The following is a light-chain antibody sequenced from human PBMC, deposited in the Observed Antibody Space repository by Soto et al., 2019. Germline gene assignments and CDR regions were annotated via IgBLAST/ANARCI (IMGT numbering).Light chain of an antibody. CDR1: QGISNW. CDR2: AAS. Sequence: IQMTQSPSSVSASVGDRVTITCRASQGISNWLAWYQQKPGKAPSLLIHAASSLQSGVPSRFSGSGYGTDFTLTISSLPPEDVATYFCQQANRLPVTFGPGTKVDIK. CDR3: QQANRLPVT. J-gene: IGKJ3*01. V-gene: IGKV1-12*01.